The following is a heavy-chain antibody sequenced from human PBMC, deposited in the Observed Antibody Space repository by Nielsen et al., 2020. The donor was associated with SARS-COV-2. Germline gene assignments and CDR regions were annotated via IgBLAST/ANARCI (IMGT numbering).Heavy chain of an antibody. D-gene: IGHD3-10*01. Sequence: GESLKISCAASGFAFSTYSMNWVRQAPGRGLEWVASISTASSYIYYADSVKGRFTLSRDNADSSLYLQMDSLRVEDTAVDYCARDAHWGGFGELLYAGWGQGTLVTVSS. CDR2: ISTASSYI. J-gene: IGHJ4*02. CDR1: GFAFSTYS. CDR3: ARDAHWGGFGELLYAG. V-gene: IGHV3-21*01.